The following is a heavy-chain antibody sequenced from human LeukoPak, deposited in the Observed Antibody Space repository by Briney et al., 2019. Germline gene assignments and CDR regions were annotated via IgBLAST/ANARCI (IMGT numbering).Heavy chain of an antibody. CDR2: IYYSGST. CDR1: GGSISSGGYY. V-gene: IGHV4-31*11. CDR3: AREGVGYCSGGSCYSDAFDI. Sequence: PSETLSLTCAVSGGSISSGGYYWSWIRQHPGKGLEWIGYIYYSGSTYYNPSLKSRVTISVDTSKNQFSLKLSSVTAADTAVYYCAREGVGYCSGGSCYSDAFDIWGQGTMVTVSS. J-gene: IGHJ3*02. D-gene: IGHD2-15*01.